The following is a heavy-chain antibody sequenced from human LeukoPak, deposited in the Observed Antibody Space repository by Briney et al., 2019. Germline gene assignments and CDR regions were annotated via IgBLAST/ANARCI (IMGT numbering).Heavy chain of an antibody. D-gene: IGHD1-1*01. V-gene: IGHV3-7*01. CDR1: GFSFSSNW. Sequence: GGSLRLSCAAPGFSFSSNWMGWVRQAPGRGLEWVAHIKRDGSQKYYLDSVKGRFTISRDNAKNSLYLQMNSLRVEDTAVYYCARLGLEVGGPNWFDPWGQGTLVTVSS. J-gene: IGHJ5*02. CDR3: ARLGLEVGGPNWFDP. CDR2: IKRDGSQK.